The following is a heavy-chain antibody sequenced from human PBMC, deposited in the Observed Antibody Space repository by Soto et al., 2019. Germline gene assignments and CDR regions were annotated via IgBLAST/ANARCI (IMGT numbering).Heavy chain of an antibody. V-gene: IGHV3-7*05. CDR2: IKQDGSEK. D-gene: IGHD3-3*01. Sequence: GGSLRLSCAASGFTFSSYWMSWVRQAPGKGLEWVANIKQDGSEKYYVDSVKGRFTISRDNAKNSLYLQMNSLRAEDTAVYYCAREYDFWSGLGGIKPYYYYYGMDVWGQGTTVTVSS. J-gene: IGHJ6*02. CDR3: AREYDFWSGLGGIKPYYYYYGMDV. CDR1: GFTFSSYW.